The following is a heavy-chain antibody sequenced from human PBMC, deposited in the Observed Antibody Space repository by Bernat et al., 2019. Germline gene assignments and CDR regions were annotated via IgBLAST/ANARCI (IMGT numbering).Heavy chain of an antibody. CDR1: GFTFSSYA. J-gene: IGHJ4*02. D-gene: IGHD6-6*01. CDR2: ISGSDGST. CDR3: AKSVYSSSSHYFDY. Sequence: EVQLLESGGGLVQPGGSLRLSCAASGFTFSSYAMSWVRQAPGKGLEWVSAISGSDGSTYYADSVKGRFTSSSDNSKNTLYLQMNSLRAEDTAVYYCAKSVYSSSSHYFDYWGQGTLVTVSS. V-gene: IGHV3-23*01.